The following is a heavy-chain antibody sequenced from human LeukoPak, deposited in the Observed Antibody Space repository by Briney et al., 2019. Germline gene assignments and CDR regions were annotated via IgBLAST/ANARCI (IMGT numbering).Heavy chain of an antibody. V-gene: IGHV1-46*01. J-gene: IGHJ4*02. CDR1: GYTFTSNY. Sequence: ASVKVSCKASGYTFTSNYIHWVRQAPGQGLEWMGMICPRDGSTSYAQNFQGRVTVTRDTSTSTVHMELSGLRSEDTAVYYCARDQEGFDYWGQGTLVTVSS. CDR2: ICPRDGST. CDR3: ARDQEGFDY.